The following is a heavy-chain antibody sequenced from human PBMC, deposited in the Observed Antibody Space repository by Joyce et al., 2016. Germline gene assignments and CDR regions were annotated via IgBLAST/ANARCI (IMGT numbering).Heavy chain of an antibody. J-gene: IGHJ6*02. Sequence: QAQLVQSGAEVKKPGSSVKVSCKASGGSLSGYAITWVRKDPGRGLEWKGGIMTMFDVANYPQRFQGRVTITADESTSTVYMDLNSLRSDDTAVYYCARSPRYTIFGVMDVWGQGTTVTVSS. CDR2: IMTMFDVA. D-gene: IGHD3-3*01. CDR1: GGSLSGYA. CDR3: ARSPRYTIFGVMDV. V-gene: IGHV1-69*01.